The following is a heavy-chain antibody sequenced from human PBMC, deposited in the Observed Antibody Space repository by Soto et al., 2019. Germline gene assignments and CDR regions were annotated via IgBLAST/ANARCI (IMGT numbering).Heavy chain of an antibody. CDR2: INPNSGGT. V-gene: IGHV1-2*02. CDR1: GYTFTGYY. Sequence: QVQLVQSGAEVKKPGASVKVSCKASGYTFTGYYMHWVRQAPGQGLEWMGWINPNSGGTNYAQKFQGRVTMTMDTSISTAYMELSRLRSDDTDVYYCARGGDTQWRRQNYYYYGMDVWGQGTTVTVSS. CDR3: ARGGDTQWRRQNYYYYGMDV. J-gene: IGHJ6*01. D-gene: IGHD5-12*01.